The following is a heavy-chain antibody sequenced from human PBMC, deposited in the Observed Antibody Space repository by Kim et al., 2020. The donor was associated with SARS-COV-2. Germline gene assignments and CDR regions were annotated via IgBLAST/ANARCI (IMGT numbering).Heavy chain of an antibody. V-gene: IGHV3-20*01. Sequence: GGSLRLSCAASGFTFDDYGMSWVRQAPGKGLEWVAGINCNGSRTGYADSVKGRFTISRDNAKNSLYLQMNSLRAEDTAVYHCARGGATAPLTRSYYCYYMDVWGKGSTLTVS. CDR1: GFTFDDYG. J-gene: IGHJ6*03. D-gene: IGHD6-13*01. CDR3: ARGGATAPLTRSYYCYYMDV. CDR2: INCNGSRT.